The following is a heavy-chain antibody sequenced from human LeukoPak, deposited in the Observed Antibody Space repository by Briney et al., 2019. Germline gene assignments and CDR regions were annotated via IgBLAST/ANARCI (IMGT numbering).Heavy chain of an antibody. CDR2: IYSGGST. D-gene: IGHD3-10*01. V-gene: IGHV3-53*01. Sequence: GSLRLSCAASGFTVSSNYMSWVRQAPGKGLEWVSVIYSGGSTYYADSVKGRFTISRDNSKNTLYLQMNSLRAEDTAVYYCARSITMAPRFDYWGQRTLVTVSS. CDR3: ARSITMAPRFDY. J-gene: IGHJ4*02. CDR1: GFTVSSNY.